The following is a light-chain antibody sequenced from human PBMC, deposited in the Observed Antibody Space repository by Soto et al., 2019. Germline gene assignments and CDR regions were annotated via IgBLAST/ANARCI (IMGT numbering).Light chain of an antibody. J-gene: IGKJ5*01. Sequence: EIVLTQSPGTLSLSPGERATLSCRASQNVHINYLAWYQQKPGQAPRLLIYVASDRATGIPDRFSGSGSGTDFTLTISRLEPEDFAVYYCQQYGASPITFGQGTRLEIK. CDR1: QNVHINY. CDR2: VAS. CDR3: QQYGASPIT. V-gene: IGKV3-20*01.